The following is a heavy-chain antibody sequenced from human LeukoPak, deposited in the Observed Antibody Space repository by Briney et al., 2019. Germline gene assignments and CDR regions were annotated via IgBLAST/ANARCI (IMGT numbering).Heavy chain of an antibody. CDR3: ARGGLLRYSSSWTPFDY. Sequence: GASVKVSCKASGGTFSSYAISWVRQAPGQGLEWMGGIIPIFGTANYAQKFQGRVTITADESTSTAYMELRSLRSDDTAVYYCARGGLLRYSSSWTPFDYWGQGTLVTVSS. CDR2: IIPIFGTA. D-gene: IGHD6-13*01. CDR1: GGTFSSYA. J-gene: IGHJ4*02. V-gene: IGHV1-69*13.